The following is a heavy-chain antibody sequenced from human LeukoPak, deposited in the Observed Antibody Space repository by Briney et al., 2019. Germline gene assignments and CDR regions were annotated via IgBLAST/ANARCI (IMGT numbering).Heavy chain of an antibody. D-gene: IGHD1-26*01. CDR2: IYHSGSI. Sequence: SQTLSLTCTVSGGSISSGDYYWSWIRQPPEKGLEWIGYIYHSGSIYYNPSLKNRVTISVVRSKNQFSLKLNSVTAADTAVYYCASESGSYYYFDYWGQGTLVTVSS. CDR1: GGSISSGDYY. CDR3: ASESGSYYYFDY. V-gene: IGHV4-30-2*01. J-gene: IGHJ4*02.